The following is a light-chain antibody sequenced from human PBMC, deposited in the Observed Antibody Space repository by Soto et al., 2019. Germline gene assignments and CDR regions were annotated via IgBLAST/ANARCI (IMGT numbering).Light chain of an antibody. J-gene: IGKJ1*01. V-gene: IGKV3-15*01. CDR1: RSVSSN. CDR2: GAS. Sequence: EIVMTQSASTLSVSPGERATLLCRASRSVSSNLAWYQQRPGQAPRLLIYGASTRATDIPPRFSGSGSGTEVILTISSLQSEDFAVYYCQQYSNWPRTFGQGTKGDNK. CDR3: QQYSNWPRT.